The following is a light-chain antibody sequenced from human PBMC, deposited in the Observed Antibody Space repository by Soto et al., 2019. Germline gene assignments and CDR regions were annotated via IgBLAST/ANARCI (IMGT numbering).Light chain of an antibody. J-gene: IGKJ1*01. CDR1: QDINNW. Sequence: DIQMTQSPSSVSASVGDRVSITCRASQDINNWLVWYQQKPGKATKLLAFATSSLQSGVSSRFSASRSGTDFTLTISSLQPEDIATYYCQQAASFPWTFGQGTKVEVK. CDR3: QQAASFPWT. CDR2: ATS. V-gene: IGKV1D-12*01.